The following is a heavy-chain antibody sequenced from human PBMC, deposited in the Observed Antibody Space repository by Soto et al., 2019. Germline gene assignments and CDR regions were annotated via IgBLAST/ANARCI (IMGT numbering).Heavy chain of an antibody. CDR3: ARILTYYYDSSGSRYFDY. Sequence: GASVKVSCKASGYTFTSYGITWVRQARGQGLEWMGWISPYNGNTDYAQNLQGRVTMTTDTSTSTAYMELRSLRSDDTAVYYCARILTYYYDSSGSRYFDYWGQGTLVTVSS. V-gene: IGHV1-18*01. CDR1: GYTFTSYG. CDR2: ISPYNGNT. D-gene: IGHD3-22*01. J-gene: IGHJ4*02.